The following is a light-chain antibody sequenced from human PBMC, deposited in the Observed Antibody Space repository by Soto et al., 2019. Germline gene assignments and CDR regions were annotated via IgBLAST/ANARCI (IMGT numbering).Light chain of an antibody. J-gene: IGKJ1*01. CDR3: QHYNNWPRT. Sequence: EIVMTQSPATLSLSPGERATLSCRASQSVSSNLAWYHQKPGQAPRLLIYGTSTRATGIPARFSGSGSGTEFTLTISSLQSEDFAVYYCQHYNNWPRTFGQGTKVEIK. CDR2: GTS. CDR1: QSVSSN. V-gene: IGKV3-15*01.